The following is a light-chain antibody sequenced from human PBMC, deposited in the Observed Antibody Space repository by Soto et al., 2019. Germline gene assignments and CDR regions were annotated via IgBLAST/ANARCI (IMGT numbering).Light chain of an antibody. CDR3: EQYDSSPRT. J-gene: IGKJ1*01. CDR1: QTVSDNY. V-gene: IGKV3-20*01. CDR2: GIS. Sequence: EIVLAQSPGTLSLSPGERATLSCRASQTVSDNYFAWYQQKAAEAARKLIFGISTRATGSPARISGGGAGRDFSPTIITREPEDYAVYYCEQYDSSPRTFGQGTKVDIK.